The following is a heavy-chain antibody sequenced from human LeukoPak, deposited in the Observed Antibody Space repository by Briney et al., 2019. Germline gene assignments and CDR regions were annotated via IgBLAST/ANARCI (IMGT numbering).Heavy chain of an antibody. CDR1: GYTFTGYY. J-gene: IGHJ4*02. D-gene: IGHD6-19*01. CDR3: ARVSVRLAYFDY. Sequence: GASVKVSCKASGYTFTGYYMHWVRQAPGQGLEWMGWVNPNSGGTNYAQKFQGRVTMTRDTSISTAYMELSRLRSDDTAVYYCARVSVRLAYFDYWDQGTLVTVSS. V-gene: IGHV1-2*02. CDR2: VNPNSGGT.